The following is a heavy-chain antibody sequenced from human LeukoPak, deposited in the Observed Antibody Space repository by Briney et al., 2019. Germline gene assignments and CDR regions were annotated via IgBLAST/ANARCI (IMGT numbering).Heavy chain of an antibody. V-gene: IGHV3-23*01. Sequence: PGGSLRLSCAASGFTFSSYAMSWVRQAPGKGLEWVSAISGSGGSTYYADSVKGRFTISRDNSKNTLYLQMNSLRAEDTAVYYCAKEYYGSGSYSYYYYYMDVWGKGTTVTVSS. CDR3: AKEYYGSGSYSYYYYYMDV. D-gene: IGHD3-10*01. J-gene: IGHJ6*03. CDR1: GFTFSSYA. CDR2: ISGSGGST.